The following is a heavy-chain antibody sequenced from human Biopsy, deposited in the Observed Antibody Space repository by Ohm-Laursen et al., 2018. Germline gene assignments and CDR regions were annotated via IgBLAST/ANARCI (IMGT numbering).Heavy chain of an antibody. D-gene: IGHD3-22*01. J-gene: IGHJ5*02. Sequence: GTLSLTCTVSGGSISNNNYYWGWIRQPPGKGLEWIGSIFYRGSTHYKPSLKSRVNISVDTSKNQFSLKLDSVTAADTAVYYCARDYDTSGYYYVSWGQGTLVTVSS. V-gene: IGHV4-39*01. CDR2: IFYRGST. CDR1: GGSISNNNYY. CDR3: ARDYDTSGYYYVS.